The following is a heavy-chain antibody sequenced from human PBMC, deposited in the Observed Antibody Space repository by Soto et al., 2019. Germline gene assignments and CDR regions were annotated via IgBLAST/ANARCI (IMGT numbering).Heavy chain of an antibody. D-gene: IGHD5-18*01. CDR1: GYTFTSYA. J-gene: IGHJ6*01. V-gene: IGHV1-3*01. CDR3: AREATATNNYYYGMDV. Sequence: ASVKVSCKASGYTFTSYAMHWVRQAPGQRLEWMGWINAGNGNTKYSQKFQGRVTITRDTSASTAYMELSSLRSEDTAVYYCAREATATNNYYYGMDVWGQGTTVTVSS. CDR2: INAGNGNT.